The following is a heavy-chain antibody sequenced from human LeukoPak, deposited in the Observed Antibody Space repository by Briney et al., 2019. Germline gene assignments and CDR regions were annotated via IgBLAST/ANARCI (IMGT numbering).Heavy chain of an antibody. CDR1: GFTFSSYG. CDR3: ATTNIVATYYFDY. Sequence: GGSLRLSCAASGFTFSSYGMLWVRQAPGKGLEWVAFIRYDGSNKYYADSVKGRFTISRDNSKNTLYLQMNSLRAEDTAVYYCATTNIVATYYFDYWGQGTLVTVSS. D-gene: IGHD5-12*01. CDR2: IRYDGSNK. J-gene: IGHJ4*02. V-gene: IGHV3-30*02.